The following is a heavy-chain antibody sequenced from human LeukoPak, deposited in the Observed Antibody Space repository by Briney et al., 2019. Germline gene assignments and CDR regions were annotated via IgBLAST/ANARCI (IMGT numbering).Heavy chain of an antibody. CDR3: AKRLGDQRAFDY. J-gene: IGHJ4*02. D-gene: IGHD2-21*02. CDR2: ISGTSGTI. V-gene: IGHV3-23*01. Sequence: GGSLRLSCAASGFTFSNYAMSRVRQAPGKRLEWVSGISGTSGTINYADPVKGRFTISRDNSKNTVYLQMNSLRAEDTAVYYCAKRLGDQRAFDYWGQGTLVTVSS. CDR1: GFTFSNYA.